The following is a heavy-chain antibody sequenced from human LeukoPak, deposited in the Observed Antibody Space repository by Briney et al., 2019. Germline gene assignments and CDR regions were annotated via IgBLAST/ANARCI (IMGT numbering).Heavy chain of an antibody. CDR2: INHSGST. V-gene: IGHV4-34*01. D-gene: IGHD4-17*01. J-gene: IGHJ4*02. CDR1: GGSFSAYY. CDR3: ARGLDGDYAFDY. Sequence: SETLSLTCAVHGGSFSAYYWSWIRQPPGKGLEWIGEINHSGSTNYNPSLKSRVTISVDTSKNQFSLKLSSVTAADTAVYYCARGLDGDYAFDYWGQGTLVTVSS.